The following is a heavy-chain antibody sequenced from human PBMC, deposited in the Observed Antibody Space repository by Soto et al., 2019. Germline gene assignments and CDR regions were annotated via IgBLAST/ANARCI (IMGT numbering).Heavy chain of an antibody. CDR1: GFTFSSYG. CDR3: ARDLRITMLRGPSPGY. D-gene: IGHD3-10*01. J-gene: IGHJ4*02. V-gene: IGHV3-33*01. Sequence: GGSLRLSCAASGFTFSSYGMHWVRQAPGKGLEWVALIWYDGGNKYYADSVKGRFTISRDNSKNTLYLQMNSLRAEDTAVYYCARDLRITMLRGPSPGYWGQGTLVTVSS. CDR2: IWYDGGNK.